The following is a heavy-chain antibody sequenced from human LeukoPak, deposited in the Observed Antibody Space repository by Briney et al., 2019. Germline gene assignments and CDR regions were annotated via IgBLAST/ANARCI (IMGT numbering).Heavy chain of an antibody. D-gene: IGHD3-10*01. Sequence: PGGSLTLSCSPSGFTFSGYAMHWVRQAPGKGLEYVSAISSIGDNTFYGDSVKGRFTLSRHNSKNTLYLQMSSLRPEDTAVYYCVKMPGSDSIDYWGQGTLVTVSS. V-gene: IGHV3-64D*06. CDR2: ISSIGDNT. CDR1: GFTFSGYA. J-gene: IGHJ4*02. CDR3: VKMPGSDSIDY.